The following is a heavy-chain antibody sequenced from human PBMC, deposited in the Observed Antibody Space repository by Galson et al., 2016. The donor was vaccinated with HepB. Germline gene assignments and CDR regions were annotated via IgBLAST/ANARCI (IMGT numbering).Heavy chain of an antibody. J-gene: IGHJ5*02. V-gene: IGHV1-18*01. D-gene: IGHD1-26*01. CDR2: IIAYNDNT. CDR3: ARAPGGAANWFDP. CDR1: GYTFTSYG. Sequence: SVKVSCKASGYTFTSYGINWVRQAPGQGLEWMGWIIAYNDNTNYAQKLQGRVTMTTDTSTSTAYMELRSLRSDDTAVYYCARAPGGAANWFDPWGQGTLVTVSS.